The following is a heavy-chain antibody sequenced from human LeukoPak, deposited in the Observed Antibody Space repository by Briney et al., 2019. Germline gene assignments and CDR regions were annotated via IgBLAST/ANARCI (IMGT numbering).Heavy chain of an antibody. J-gene: IGHJ5*02. V-gene: IGHV1-18*01. Sequence: GASVKVSCKASGYTFTSYGISWVRQAPGQGLEWMGWISAYNGNTNYAQKLQGRVTMTTDTFTSTAYMELRSLRSDDTAVYYCARGPYNWNEAPFSCDPWGQGTLVTVSS. CDR3: ARGPYNWNEAPFSCDP. D-gene: IGHD1-20*01. CDR1: GYTFTSYG. CDR2: ISAYNGNT.